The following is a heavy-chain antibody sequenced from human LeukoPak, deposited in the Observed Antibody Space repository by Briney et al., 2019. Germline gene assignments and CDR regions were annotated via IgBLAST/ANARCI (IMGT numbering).Heavy chain of an antibody. CDR2: ISSSSSYI. D-gene: IGHD6-13*01. CDR3: APGASIAAAGTKGHYFDY. J-gene: IGHJ4*02. V-gene: IGHV3-21*01. CDR1: GFTFSSYS. Sequence: PGGSLRLSCAASGFTFSSYSMNWVRQAPGKGLEWVSSISSSSSYIYYADSVKGRFTISRDNAKNSLYLQMNGLRAEDTAVYYCAPGASIAAAGTKGHYFDYWGQGTLVTVSS.